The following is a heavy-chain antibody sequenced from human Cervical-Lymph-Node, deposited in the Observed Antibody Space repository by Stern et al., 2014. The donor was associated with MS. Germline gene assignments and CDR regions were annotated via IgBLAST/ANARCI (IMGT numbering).Heavy chain of an antibody. CDR1: GYSFTANW. J-gene: IGHJ4*02. CDR3: ARDYGDYAFDY. CDR2: IYPGDSDT. D-gene: IGHD4-17*01. V-gene: IGHV5-51*01. Sequence: VQLVQSGAEVKKPGESLKISCKGSGYSFTANWIAWVRQMPGKGLEWMGIIYPGDSDTRYSTSFQGQVTISADKSISTAYLHGSSLKASDTAMYYCARDYGDYAFDYWGQGTLVTVSS.